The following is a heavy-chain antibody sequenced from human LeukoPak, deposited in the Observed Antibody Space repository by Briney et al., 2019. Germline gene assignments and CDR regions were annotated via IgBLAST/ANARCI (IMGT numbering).Heavy chain of an antibody. CDR3: ARTRHITVAGHFDY. D-gene: IGHD6-19*01. CDR1: GDSISNGFYY. Sequence: PSETLSLTCTVSGDSISNGFYYWAWIRQPPEKGLEWIGSLFHSGNTYYNPSLQSRVSISVDTSKNQFSLKLTSVTAADTAVYYCARTRHITVAGHFDYWGRGTLVTVSS. J-gene: IGHJ4*02. V-gene: IGHV4-39*01. CDR2: LFHSGNT.